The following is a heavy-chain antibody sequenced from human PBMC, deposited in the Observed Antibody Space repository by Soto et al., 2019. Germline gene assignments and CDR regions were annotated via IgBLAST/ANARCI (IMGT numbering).Heavy chain of an antibody. CDR2: IDGGGGIT. V-gene: IGHV3-23*01. Sequence: QLLQSGGGLVQPGGSLTLSCAASGFTFGTTDMSWVRQAPGEGLEWVSTIDGGGGITYYADSVKGLFTISRDNSRNTVYLQMNSLRGDDTALYYCVKNSGWFNTWGQGALVTVSS. CDR1: GFTFGTTD. D-gene: IGHD3-10*01. CDR3: VKNSGWFNT. J-gene: IGHJ5*02.